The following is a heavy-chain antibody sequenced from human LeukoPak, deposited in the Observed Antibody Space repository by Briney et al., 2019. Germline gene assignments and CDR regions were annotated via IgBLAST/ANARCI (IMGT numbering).Heavy chain of an antibody. Sequence: SVKVSCKASGYTFTSYGISWVRQAPGQGLEWMGGIIPIFGTANYAQKFQGRVTITADESTSTAYMELSSLRSEDTAVYYCAQGGRIEKLIVVVPAAIHLWFDPWGQGTLVTVSS. CDR2: IIPIFGTA. CDR3: AQGGRIEKLIVVVPAAIHLWFDP. V-gene: IGHV1-69*13. D-gene: IGHD2-2*01. CDR1: GYTFTSYG. J-gene: IGHJ5*02.